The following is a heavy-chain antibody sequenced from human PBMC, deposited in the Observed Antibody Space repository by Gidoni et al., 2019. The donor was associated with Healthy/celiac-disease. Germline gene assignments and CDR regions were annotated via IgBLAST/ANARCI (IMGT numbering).Heavy chain of an antibody. CDR1: GFTCSSYS. D-gene: IGHD2-2*01. CDR2: ISSSSSTI. Sequence: EVQLVESGGGWVQPGGSLRLSCGASGFTCSSYSTNWVRQAPGKGLDCVSYISSSSSTIYYADSVKGRFTISRDNAKNSLYLQMNSLRDEDTAVYYCARAVGQLLSRDDYWGQGTLVTVSS. V-gene: IGHV3-48*02. J-gene: IGHJ4*02. CDR3: ARAVGQLLSRDDY.